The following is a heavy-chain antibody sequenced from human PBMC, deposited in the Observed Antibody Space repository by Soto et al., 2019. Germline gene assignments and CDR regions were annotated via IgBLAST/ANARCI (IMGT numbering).Heavy chain of an antibody. CDR3: ARVASSGWYGAFDY. CDR2: IYYSGST. V-gene: IGHV4-59*01. Sequence: SQTLSLTCTVSGGSMSSYYWSWLRQPPGKGLEWIGYIYYSGSTNYNPSLKSRVTISVDTSKNQFSLKLSSVTAADTAVYYCARVASSGWYGAFDYWGQGTLVTVSS. J-gene: IGHJ4*02. D-gene: IGHD6-19*01. CDR1: GGSMSSYY.